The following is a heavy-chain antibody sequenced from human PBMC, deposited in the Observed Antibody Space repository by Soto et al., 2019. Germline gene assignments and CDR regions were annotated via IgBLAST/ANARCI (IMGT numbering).Heavy chain of an antibody. V-gene: IGHV3-53*01. Sequence: GGSLRLSCAGSGFIVSSYYMSWVRQAPGKGLEWISVIYSGGSTYYADSVKGRFTISRDNSENTLYLQLNSLRAEDTAVYYCAKSGGNGWFADAFDVWGQGTMVTVS. J-gene: IGHJ3*01. CDR3: AKSGGNGWFADAFDV. D-gene: IGHD6-19*01. CDR1: GFIVSSYY. CDR2: IYSGGST.